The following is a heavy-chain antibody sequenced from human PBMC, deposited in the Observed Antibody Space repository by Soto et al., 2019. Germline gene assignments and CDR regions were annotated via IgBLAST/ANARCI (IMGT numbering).Heavy chain of an antibody. Sequence: QVQLQESGPGLVKPSETLSLTCTVSGGSISSYYWSWIRQPPGKGLEWIGYIYYSGSTNYNPSLKSRVTISVDTSKNQFSLKLSSVTAADTAVYYCARRVNNWNYGAFDPWGQGTLVTVSS. CDR2: IYYSGST. CDR3: ARRVNNWNYGAFDP. D-gene: IGHD1-7*01. J-gene: IGHJ5*02. V-gene: IGHV4-59*08. CDR1: GGSISSYY.